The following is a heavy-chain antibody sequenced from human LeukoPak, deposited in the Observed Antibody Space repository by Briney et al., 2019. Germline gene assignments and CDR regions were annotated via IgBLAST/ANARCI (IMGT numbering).Heavy chain of an antibody. D-gene: IGHD6-19*01. CDR1: GGSISSGSYY. CDR2: IYTSGST. J-gene: IGHJ4*02. V-gene: IGHV4-61*02. Sequence: TPSETLSLTCTVSGGSISSGSYYWSWIRQPAGKGLEWIGRIYTSGSTNYNPSLKSRVTISVDTSKNQFSLKLSSVTAADPAVYYCARGSPVAGDFDYWGQGTLVTVSS. CDR3: ARGSPVAGDFDY.